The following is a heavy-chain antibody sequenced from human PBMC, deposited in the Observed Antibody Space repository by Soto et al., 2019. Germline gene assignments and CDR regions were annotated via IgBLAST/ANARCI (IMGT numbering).Heavy chain of an antibody. J-gene: IGHJ4*02. V-gene: IGHV3-33*01. Sequence: QVQLVESGGGVVQPGRSLRLSCAASGFTFSSYGMHWVRQAPGKGLEWVAVIWYDGSNKYYADSVKGRFTISRDNSKNTLYLQMNSLRAEDTAVYYCARIPPGEQWPIDYWGQGTLVTVSS. CDR1: GFTFSSYG. CDR2: IWYDGSNK. CDR3: ARIPPGEQWPIDY. D-gene: IGHD6-19*01.